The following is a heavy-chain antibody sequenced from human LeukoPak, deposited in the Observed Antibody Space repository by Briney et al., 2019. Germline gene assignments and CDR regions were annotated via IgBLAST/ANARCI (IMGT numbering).Heavy chain of an antibody. CDR1: GSTFSSYS. CDR3: ARDCWDYGSGSYCGIDY. J-gene: IGHJ4*02. V-gene: IGHV3-21*03. CDR2: ISSSSNYI. D-gene: IGHD3-10*01. Sequence: KAGGSLRLSCAASGSTFSSYSMNWVRQAPGKGLEWVSSISSSSNYIYYADSVKGRFTISRDNAKNSLYLQMNSLRAEDTTVYYCARDCWDYGSGSYCGIDYWGQGTLVTVSS.